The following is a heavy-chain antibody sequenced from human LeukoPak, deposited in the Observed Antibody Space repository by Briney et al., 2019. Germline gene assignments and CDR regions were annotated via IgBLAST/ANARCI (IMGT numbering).Heavy chain of an antibody. CDR1: GFAFSSYS. CDR3: ARGDYDILTGYPTLLDY. J-gene: IGHJ4*02. Sequence: GGSLRLSCAASGFAFSSYSMNWVRQAPGKGLEWVSSISSSSSYIYYADSVKGRFTISRDNAKNSLYLQMNSLRAEDTAVYYCARGDYDILTGYPTLLDYWGQGTLITVSS. D-gene: IGHD3-9*01. CDR2: ISSSSSYI. V-gene: IGHV3-21*01.